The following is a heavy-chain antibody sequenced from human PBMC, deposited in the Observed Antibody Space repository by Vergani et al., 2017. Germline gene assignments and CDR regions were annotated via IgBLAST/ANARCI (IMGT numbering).Heavy chain of an antibody. CDR2: ISSSGSTI. Sequence: EVQLVESGGGLVKPGGSLRLSCAASGFTFSSYSMNWVRQAPGKGLEWVSYISSSGSTIYYADSVKGRFTISRDNAKNSLYLQMNSLRAEDTAVYYCARTYCGGDCYYYYYMDVWGKGPTVTVSS. J-gene: IGHJ6*03. D-gene: IGHD2-21*01. CDR1: GFTFSSYS. CDR3: ARTYCGGDCYYYYYMDV. V-gene: IGHV3-21*05.